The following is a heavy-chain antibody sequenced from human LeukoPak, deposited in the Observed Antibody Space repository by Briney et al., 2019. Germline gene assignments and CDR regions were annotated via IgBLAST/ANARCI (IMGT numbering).Heavy chain of an antibody. V-gene: IGHV3-30*18. D-gene: IGHD3-10*01. CDR2: ISYDGSNK. J-gene: IGHJ5*02. Sequence: GGSLRLSCSASGFMFDTYAMSWVRQAPGKGLEWVAVISYDGSNKYYADSVKGRFTISRDNSKNTLYLQMNSLRAEDTAVYYCAKDGTLLWFGEPNNWFDPWGQGTLVTVSS. CDR3: AKDGTLLWFGEPNNWFDP. CDR1: GFMFDTYA.